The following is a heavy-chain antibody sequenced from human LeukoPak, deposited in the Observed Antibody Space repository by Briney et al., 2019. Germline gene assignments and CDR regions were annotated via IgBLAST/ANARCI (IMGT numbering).Heavy chain of an antibody. CDR1: GFTFNSYA. CDR3: ARDRRYCSGGSCYFDYFFDY. Sequence: GTSLRLSCAASGFTFNSYAVHWVRQAPGKGLEWVAVISYDGSINFYAASVKGRLTISRDNSKNTLYLQMNSLRIDDTALYFCARDRRYCSGGSCYFDYFFDYWGQGTLVTVSS. J-gene: IGHJ4*02. D-gene: IGHD2-15*01. V-gene: IGHV3-30*04. CDR2: ISYDGSIN.